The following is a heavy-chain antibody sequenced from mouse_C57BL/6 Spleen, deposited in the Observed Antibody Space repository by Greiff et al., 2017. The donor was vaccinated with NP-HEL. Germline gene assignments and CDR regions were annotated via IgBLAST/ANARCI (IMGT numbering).Heavy chain of an antibody. Sequence: QVQLKQPGAELVKPGASVKLSCKASGYTFTSYWMHWVKQRPGQGLEWIGMIHPNSGSTNYNEKFKSKATLTVDQSSSTAYMQLSSLTSEDSAVNYCARTAQATAWFAYWGQGTLVTVSA. CDR3: ARTAQATAWFAY. D-gene: IGHD3-2*02. CDR1: GYTFTSYW. J-gene: IGHJ3*01. V-gene: IGHV1-64*01. CDR2: IHPNSGST.